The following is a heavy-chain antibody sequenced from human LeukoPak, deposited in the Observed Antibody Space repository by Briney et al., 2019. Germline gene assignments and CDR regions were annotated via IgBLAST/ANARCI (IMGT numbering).Heavy chain of an antibody. J-gene: IGHJ6*04. Sequence: SQTLSLTCTVSGGSISSGNYYWSWIRQPPGKGLEWIGYIYYRGNTYYNPSLKSRVTLSVDTSKNQFSLKLTSVTAAGTAVYYCARARFGELFYYYYGMDVWGKGTMVTVSS. CDR1: GGSISSGNYY. D-gene: IGHD3-10*01. CDR2: IYYRGNT. CDR3: ARARFGELFYYYYGMDV. V-gene: IGHV4-30-4*01.